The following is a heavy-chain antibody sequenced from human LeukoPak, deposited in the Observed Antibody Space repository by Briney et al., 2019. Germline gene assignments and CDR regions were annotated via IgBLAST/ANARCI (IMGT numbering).Heavy chain of an antibody. J-gene: IGHJ4*02. V-gene: IGHV3-23*01. CDR2: ISGSGGST. CDR1: GFTFSSYA. D-gene: IGHD2-2*01. Sequence: GRSLRLSCAASGFTFSSYAMSWVRQAPGKGLEWVSAISGSGGSTYYADSVKGRFTISRDNAKNTLYLQMNSLRAEDTAVYYCANPGSSTTDYWGQGPLVTVSS. CDR3: ANPGSSTTDY.